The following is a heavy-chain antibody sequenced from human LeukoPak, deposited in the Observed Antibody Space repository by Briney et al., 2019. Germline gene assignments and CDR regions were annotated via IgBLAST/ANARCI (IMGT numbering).Heavy chain of an antibody. CDR3: ARAAVAGSYYFDY. Sequence: SETLSLTCSVSGGSLSDHYWSWIRQSAGQTLEWIGRIYPSGGTNYNPSLKSRVTLSVDTSKNQFSLKLSSVTAADTAVYYCARAAVAGSYYFDYWGQGTLVTVSS. CDR1: GGSLSDHY. CDR2: IYPSGGT. V-gene: IGHV4-4*07. D-gene: IGHD6-19*01. J-gene: IGHJ4*02.